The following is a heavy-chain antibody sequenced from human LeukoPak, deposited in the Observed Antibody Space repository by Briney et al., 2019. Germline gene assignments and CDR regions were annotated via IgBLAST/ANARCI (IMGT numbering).Heavy chain of an antibody. D-gene: IGHD6-13*01. CDR3: ARSVGYSSSWYVGYFDY. CDR2: INWNGGST. Sequence: PGGSLRLSCAASGFTFDDYGMSCVRQAPGKGLEWVSGINWNGGSTGYADSVKGRFTISRDNAKNSLYLQMNSLRAEDTALYYCARSVGYSSSWYVGYFDYWGQGTLVTVSS. CDR1: GFTFDDYG. J-gene: IGHJ4*02. V-gene: IGHV3-20*04.